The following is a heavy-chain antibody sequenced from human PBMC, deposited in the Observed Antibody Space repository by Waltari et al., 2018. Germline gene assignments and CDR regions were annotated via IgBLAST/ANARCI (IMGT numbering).Heavy chain of an antibody. D-gene: IGHD4-17*01. CDR3: AQANHYAKDTFDI. CDR2: IDTGYSDT. V-gene: IGHV5-51*01. J-gene: IGHJ3*02. CDR1: GYSFPIYW. Sequence: EVQREQSGAGGKKPGESLTSSCQASGYSFPIYWIAWVRQMPGKGLEWMGIIDTGYSDTIYSPAFQAQVTISAEDSISTAYLRWSSLKVADTAMYYCAQANHYAKDTFDIWGQGTMVTVSS.